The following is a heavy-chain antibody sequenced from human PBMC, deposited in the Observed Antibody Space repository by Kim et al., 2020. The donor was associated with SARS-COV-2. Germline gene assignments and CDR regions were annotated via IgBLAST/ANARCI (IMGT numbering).Heavy chain of an antibody. CDR3: ARDPATVTTDWFDP. CDR1: GGSFSGYY. Sequence: SETLSLTCAAYGGSFSGYYWSWIRQPPGKGLEWIGEINHSGSTNYNPSLKSRVTISVDTSKNQFSLRLTSVTAADTAVYYCARDPATVTTDWFDPWGQGT. D-gene: IGHD4-17*01. CDR2: INHSGST. J-gene: IGHJ5*02. V-gene: IGHV4-34*01.